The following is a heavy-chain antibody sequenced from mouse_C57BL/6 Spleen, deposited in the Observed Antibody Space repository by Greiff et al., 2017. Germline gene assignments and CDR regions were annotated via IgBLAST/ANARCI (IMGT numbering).Heavy chain of an antibody. CDR1: GYTFTSYG. J-gene: IGHJ2*01. CDR2: IYPRSGNT. V-gene: IGHV1-81*01. D-gene: IGHD2-3*01. Sequence: LVESGAELARPGASVKLSCKASGYTFTSYGISWVKQRTGQGLEWIGEIYPRSGNTYYNEKFKGKATLTADKSSSTAYMELRSLTSEDSAVYFCARSHDGYRYWGQGTTLTVSS. CDR3: ARSHDGYRY.